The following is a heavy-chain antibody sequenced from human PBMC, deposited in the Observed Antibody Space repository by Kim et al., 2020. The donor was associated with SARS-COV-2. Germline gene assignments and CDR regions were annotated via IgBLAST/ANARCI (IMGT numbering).Heavy chain of an antibody. V-gene: IGHV3-11*05. CDR1: GFSFGDYY. CDR2: ISNSIDYT. J-gene: IGHJ4*01. D-gene: IGHD3-3*01. Sequence: GGSLRLSCAASGFSFGDYYMTWIRQTPGKGLEWLSYISNSIDYTRYADSVRGRFTISRDNAKNSLYLQMNSLRAEDTAVYYCARVREGPSGYYDCDYWG. CDR3: ARVREGPSGYYDCDY.